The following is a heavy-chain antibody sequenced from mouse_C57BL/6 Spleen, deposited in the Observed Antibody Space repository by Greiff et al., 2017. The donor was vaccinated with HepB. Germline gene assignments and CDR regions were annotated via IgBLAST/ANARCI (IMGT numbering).Heavy chain of an antibody. D-gene: IGHD3-2*02. CDR3: ARKGTDSSGYVDY. CDR2: IDPSDSET. CDR1: GYTFTSYW. J-gene: IGHJ2*01. Sequence: QVQLQQPGAELVRPGSSVKLSCKASGYTFTSYWMHWVKQRPIQGLEWIGNIDPSDSETHYNQKFKDKATLTVDKSSSTAYMQLSSLTSEDSAVYDCARKGTDSSGYVDYWGQGTTLTVSS. V-gene: IGHV1-52*01.